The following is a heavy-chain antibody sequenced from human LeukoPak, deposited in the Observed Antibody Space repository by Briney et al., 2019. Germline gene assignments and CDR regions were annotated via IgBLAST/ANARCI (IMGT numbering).Heavy chain of an antibody. J-gene: IGHJ4*02. V-gene: IGHV4-34*01. Sequence: SETLSLTCAVYGGSFSGYYWSWIRQPPGKGMEWIGEINHSGGTNYNPSLKSRVTISVDTSKNQFSLKLSSVTAADTAVYYCARQGVVPAAPYYFDYWGQGTLVTVSS. CDR3: ARQGVVPAAPYYFDY. D-gene: IGHD2-2*01. CDR1: GGSFSGYY. CDR2: INHSGGT.